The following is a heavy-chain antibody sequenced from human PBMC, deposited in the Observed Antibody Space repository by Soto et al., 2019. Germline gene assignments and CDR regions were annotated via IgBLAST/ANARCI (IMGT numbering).Heavy chain of an antibody. D-gene: IGHD2-2*01. Sequence: QVQLQESGPGLVKPSQTLSLTCTVSGGSISSGGYYWSWIRQHPGKGLEWIGYIYYSGSTYYNPSLKSRVTISVDTSKNQFSLKLSSVTAADTAVYYCAREAVSSTSWDKNYYYYGMDVWGQGTTVTVSS. CDR1: GGSISSGGYY. CDR2: IYYSGST. V-gene: IGHV4-31*03. CDR3: AREAVSSTSWDKNYYYYGMDV. J-gene: IGHJ6*02.